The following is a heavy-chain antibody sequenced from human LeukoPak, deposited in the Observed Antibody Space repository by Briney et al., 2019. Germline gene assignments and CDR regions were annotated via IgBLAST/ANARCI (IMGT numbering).Heavy chain of an antibody. CDR1: GGSISSGGYY. CDR3: ARAIAVGLWYFDL. D-gene: IGHD6-19*01. Sequence: PSQTLSLTCTVSGGSISSGGYYWRWIRQHPGKGLEWIGYIYYSGSTYYNPSLKSRITISVDTSKNQFSLKLSSVTAADTAVYYCARAIAVGLWYFDLWGRGTLVTVSS. V-gene: IGHV4-31*03. CDR2: IYYSGST. J-gene: IGHJ2*01.